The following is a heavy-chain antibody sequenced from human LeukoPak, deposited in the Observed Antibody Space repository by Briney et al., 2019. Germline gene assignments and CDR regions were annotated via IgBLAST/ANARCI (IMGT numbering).Heavy chain of an antibody. Sequence: ASVKVSCEASGYTFTSYYMHLVRQAPGQGLDWMGIFNPSGGSTSYAQKFEGRVTMTRDTFQSTVYMELSSLRSEDTAVYYCAREGSSGWTFDYWGQGTLVTVSS. D-gene: IGHD6-19*01. J-gene: IGHJ4*02. V-gene: IGHV1-46*01. CDR2: FNPSGGST. CDR3: AREGSSGWTFDY. CDR1: GYTFTSYY.